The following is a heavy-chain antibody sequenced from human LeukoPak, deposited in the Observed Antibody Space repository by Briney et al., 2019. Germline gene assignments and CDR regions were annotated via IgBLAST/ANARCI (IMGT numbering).Heavy chain of an antibody. D-gene: IGHD5-18*01. CDR1: GYTFTSYG. V-gene: IGHV1-18*01. Sequence: ASVKVSCKASGYTFTSYGISWVRQAPGQGLEWMGWISAYNGNTHYAQKLQGRVTMTTDTSTSTVYMELRSLRSDDTAVYYCARARGYSYDYYYYYMDVWGKGTTVTVSS. J-gene: IGHJ6*03. CDR3: ARARGYSYDYYYYYMDV. CDR2: ISAYNGNT.